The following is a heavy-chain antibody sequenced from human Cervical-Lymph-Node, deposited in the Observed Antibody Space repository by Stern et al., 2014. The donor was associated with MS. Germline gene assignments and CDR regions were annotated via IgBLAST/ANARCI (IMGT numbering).Heavy chain of an antibody. CDR2: IYPGDSDT. D-gene: IGHD5-18*01. V-gene: IGHV5-51*03. CDR1: GYSFATYW. CDR3: ARPGDDTAKYGLDV. Sequence: VQLGQSGAEVKKPGESLKISCKGSGYSFATYWIGWVRQMPGKGLEWMGIIYPGDSDTRYSPSFQGQGTISADKSISPASLHWSSLKASDTAMYYCARPGDDTAKYGLDVWGQGTTVTVSS. J-gene: IGHJ6*02.